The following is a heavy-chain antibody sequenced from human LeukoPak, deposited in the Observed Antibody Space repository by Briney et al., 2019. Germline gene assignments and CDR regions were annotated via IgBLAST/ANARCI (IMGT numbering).Heavy chain of an antibody. CDR1: GYTFTSYY. Sequence: ASVKVSCKASGYTFTSYYMHWVRQAPGQGLEWMGVIIPSGGSTIYAQKFQGRVTTTRDTSTSTVYMELSSLRSEDTAVYYCARELYPYSSDYDYWGQGTLVTVSS. V-gene: IGHV1-46*01. CDR3: ARELYPYSSDYDY. D-gene: IGHD6-19*01. J-gene: IGHJ4*02. CDR2: IIPSGGST.